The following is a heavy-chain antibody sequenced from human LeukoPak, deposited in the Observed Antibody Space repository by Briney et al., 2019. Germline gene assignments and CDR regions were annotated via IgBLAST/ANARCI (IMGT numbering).Heavy chain of an antibody. V-gene: IGHV1-69*04. Sequence: GASVKFSCKASGGTLSSYAISWVRPAPGQGLEWMGRIIPILGIANYAQKFQGRVTITADISTSTAYMELSSLRSEDTAVYYCANGLRRPKADYYGMDVWGEGTTVTVSS. CDR1: GGTLSSYA. D-gene: IGHD5-12*01. CDR3: ANGLRRPKADYYGMDV. CDR2: IIPILGIA. J-gene: IGHJ6*04.